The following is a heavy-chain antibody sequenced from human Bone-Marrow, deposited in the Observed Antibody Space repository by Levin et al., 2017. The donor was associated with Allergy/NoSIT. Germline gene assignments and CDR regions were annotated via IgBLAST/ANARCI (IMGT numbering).Heavy chain of an antibody. D-gene: IGHD7-27*01. J-gene: IGHJ4*02. CDR3: AKPGGHWGGRSGFED. CDR2: VSGSGAST. V-gene: IGHV3-23*01. CDR1: GFTFSTYA. Sequence: GGSLRLSCSASGFTFSTYAMNWVCQAPGKGLQWVSHVSGSGASTYYADSVEGRFTIFRDNSKNTVYLQMNSLRVEDTAVYFCAKPGGHWGGRSGFEDWGQGTLVTVSS.